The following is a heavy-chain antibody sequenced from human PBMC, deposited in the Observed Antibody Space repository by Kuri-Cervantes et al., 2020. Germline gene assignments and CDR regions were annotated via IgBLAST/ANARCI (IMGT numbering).Heavy chain of an antibody. CDR3: ARDESSGWSDAFDI. CDR2: ISWNSGSI. J-gene: IGHJ3*02. Sequence: SLKISCAASGFTFDDYAMHWVRQAPGKGLEWVSGISWNSGSIGYADSVKGRFTISRDNAKNSLYLQMNSLRDEDTAVYYCARDESSGWSDAFDIWGQGTMVTVSS. V-gene: IGHV3-9*01. D-gene: IGHD6-19*01. CDR1: GFTFDDYA.